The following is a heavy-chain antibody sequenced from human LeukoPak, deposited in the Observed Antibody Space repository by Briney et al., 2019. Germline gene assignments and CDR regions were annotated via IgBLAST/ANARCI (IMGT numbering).Heavy chain of an antibody. CDR3: ARCLGFHCSSTSCYYYYGMDV. CDR1: GGSISSSSYY. J-gene: IGHJ6*02. D-gene: IGHD2-2*01. V-gene: IGHV4-39*01. Sequence: PSETLSLTCTVSGGSISSSSYYWGWIRQPPGQGLEWIGSIYYSGSTYYNPSLKSQVTISVDTSKNQFSLKLSSVTAADTAVYYCARCLGFHCSSTSCYYYYGMDVWGQGTTVTVSS. CDR2: IYYSGST.